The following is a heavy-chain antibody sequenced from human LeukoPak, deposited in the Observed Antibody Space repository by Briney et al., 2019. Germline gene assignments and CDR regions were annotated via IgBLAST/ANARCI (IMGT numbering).Heavy chain of an antibody. D-gene: IGHD3-10*01. V-gene: IGHV3-74*01. CDR2: INTDGSIT. CDR3: ARDRGPRTGFMVREAYDY. CDR1: GFPFSDYW. J-gene: IGHJ4*02. Sequence: QPGGSLRLSCAASGFPFSDYWIHWVRQAPGKGLVWVSRINTDGSITNYADSVKGRFSISRDNAKNTLYLQMSSLRAEDTAVYYCARDRGPRTGFMVREAYDYWGQGTLVTVSS.